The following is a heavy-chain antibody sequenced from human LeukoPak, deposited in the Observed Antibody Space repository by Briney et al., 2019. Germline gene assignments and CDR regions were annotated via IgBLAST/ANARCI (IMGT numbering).Heavy chain of an antibody. J-gene: IGHJ4*02. V-gene: IGHV3-7*01. D-gene: IGHD1-1*01. CDR3: AAGRNDEDY. CDR2: IESDGSEK. Sequence: GGSLRLSCTASGFAFSPYWMTWVRQAPGKGLEWVANIESDGSEKHFVDSVKGRFTISRDNAKHSVYLQMNSLRAEDTAVYRCAAGRNDEDYWGPGTLVTVSS. CDR1: GFAFSPYW.